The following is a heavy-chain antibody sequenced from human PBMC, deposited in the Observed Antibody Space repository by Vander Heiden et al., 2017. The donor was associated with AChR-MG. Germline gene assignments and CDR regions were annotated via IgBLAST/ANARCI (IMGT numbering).Heavy chain of an antibody. J-gene: IGHJ5*02. V-gene: IGHV2-5*01. Sequence: QITLKESGPTLVKPTQTLTLTCTFSGFSLSTSGVGVGWIRQPPGKALEWLALIYWNDDKRYSPSLKSRLTITKDTSKNQVVLTMTNMDPVDTATYYCAHRVRKRVPLVPAAIPLYNWFDPWGQGTLVTVSS. D-gene: IGHD2-2*01. CDR2: IYWNDDK. CDR1: GFSLSTSGVG. CDR3: AHRVRKRVPLVPAAIPLYNWFDP.